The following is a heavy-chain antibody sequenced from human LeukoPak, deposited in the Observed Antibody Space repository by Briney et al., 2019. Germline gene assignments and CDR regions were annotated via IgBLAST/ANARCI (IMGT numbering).Heavy chain of an antibody. D-gene: IGHD6-25*01. V-gene: IGHV4-59*08. J-gene: IGHJ4*01. CDR1: GGSISSYY. Sequence: SETLSLTCTVSGGSISSYYWSWIRQPPGKGLEWIGYIYYSGSTNYNPSLKSRVTISIDTSKNQVSLKMSSVTAADTAVYYCAKSGGYGLIDYWGQGTLVTVSS. CDR2: IYYSGST. CDR3: AKSGGYGLIDY.